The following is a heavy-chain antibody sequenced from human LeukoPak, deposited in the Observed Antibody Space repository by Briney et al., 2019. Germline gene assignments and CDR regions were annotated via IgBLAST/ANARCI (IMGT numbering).Heavy chain of an antibody. CDR2: INPNSGGI. CDR1: GYTFTGYY. Sequence: ASVKVSCKASGYTFTGYYMHWVRQAPGQGLEWMGWINPNSGGINYAQKFQGRVTMTRDTSISTAYMELSRLRSDDTAVDYCARTLVPAAMCWFDPWGQGTLVTVSS. J-gene: IGHJ5*02. V-gene: IGHV1-2*02. D-gene: IGHD2-2*01. CDR3: ARTLVPAAMCWFDP.